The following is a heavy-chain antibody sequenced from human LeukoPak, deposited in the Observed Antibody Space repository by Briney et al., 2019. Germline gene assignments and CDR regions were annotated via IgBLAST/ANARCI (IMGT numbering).Heavy chain of an antibody. CDR1: GGSISSSNW. J-gene: IGHJ4*02. V-gene: IGHV4-4*02. Sequence: KTSETLSLTCAVSGGSISSSNWWSWVRQPPGKGLEWIGEIYHSGGTNYNPSLKSRVTISVDKSKNQFSLKLSSVTAADTAVYYCARDHSSGYYFDYWGQGTLVTVSS. CDR3: ARDHSSGYYFDY. CDR2: IYHSGGT. D-gene: IGHD3-22*01.